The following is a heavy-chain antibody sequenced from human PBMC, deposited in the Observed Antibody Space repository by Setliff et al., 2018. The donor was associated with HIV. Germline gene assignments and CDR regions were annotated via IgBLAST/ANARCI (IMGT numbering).Heavy chain of an antibody. J-gene: IGHJ6*03. V-gene: IGHV1-8*02. CDR3: ARGRVMVYANRRYYYYIDV. Sequence: GASVKVSCKASGFTFINYDINWVRQAPGQGLEWMGWMNPNSSNTGYAQKFQGRVAMTRNTSINTAYMELSSLRSEDTAVYYCARGRVMVYANRRYYYYIDVWGKGTTVTVSS. CDR1: GFTFINYD. D-gene: IGHD2-8*01. CDR2: MNPNSSNT.